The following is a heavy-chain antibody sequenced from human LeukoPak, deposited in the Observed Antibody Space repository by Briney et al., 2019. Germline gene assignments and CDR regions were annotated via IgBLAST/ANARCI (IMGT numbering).Heavy chain of an antibody. CDR1: GDSVSSNSAA. J-gene: IGHJ4*02. CDR3: ARVSDSSGYSQPPYYFDY. D-gene: IGHD3-22*01. Sequence: SQTLSLTCAISGDSVSSNSAAWNWIRQSPSRGLEWLGRTYYRSKWYNDYAVSVKSRITINPDTSKNQFSLQLNSVTPEDTAVYYCARVSDSSGYSQPPYYFDYWGQGTLVTVSS. CDR2: TYYRSKWYN. V-gene: IGHV6-1*01.